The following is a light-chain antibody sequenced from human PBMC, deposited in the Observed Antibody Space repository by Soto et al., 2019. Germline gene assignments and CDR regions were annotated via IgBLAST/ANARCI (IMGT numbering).Light chain of an antibody. CDR3: HQRSNWPPT. CDR2: EAS. Sequence: EIVLTQSPATLSLSPGERATLSCRASQSVSSYLAWYQHKPGQAPRLLIYEASSRATGIPARFSGSGSGTDFTLAISSLEPEDFAVYYCHQRSNWPPTFGQGTRLEIK. V-gene: IGKV3-11*01. CDR1: QSVSSY. J-gene: IGKJ5*01.